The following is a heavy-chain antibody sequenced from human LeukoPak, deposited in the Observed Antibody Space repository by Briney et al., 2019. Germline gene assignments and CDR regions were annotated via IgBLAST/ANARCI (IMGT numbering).Heavy chain of an antibody. Sequence: SETLSLTCTVSGGSITSGGYYWSWIRQHPGKGLEWIGYIYYSGSTYYNPSLKSRVTISVDTSKNQFSLKLSSVTAADTAVYYCAREGAVYRWFDPWGQGTLVTVSS. CDR3: AREGAVYRWFDP. J-gene: IGHJ5*02. D-gene: IGHD6-6*01. CDR2: IYYSGST. V-gene: IGHV4-31*03. CDR1: GGSITSGGYY.